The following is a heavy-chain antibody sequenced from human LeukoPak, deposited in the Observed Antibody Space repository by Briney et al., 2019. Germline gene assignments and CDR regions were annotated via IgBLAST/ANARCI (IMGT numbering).Heavy chain of an antibody. Sequence: SETLSLTCTVSGGSISSYYWSWVRQPPGKGLEWIGFIYYSGSTNYNPSLKSRVTISVDTSKNQFSLKLSSVTAADTAVYYCARGFGREYNFAKYWGQGTLVTVSS. D-gene: IGHD3-10*01. J-gene: IGHJ4*02. CDR2: IYYSGST. CDR3: ARGFGREYNFAKY. V-gene: IGHV4-59*13. CDR1: GGSISSYY.